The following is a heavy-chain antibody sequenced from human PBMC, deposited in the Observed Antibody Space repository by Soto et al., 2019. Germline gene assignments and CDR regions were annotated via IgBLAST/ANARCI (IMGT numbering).Heavy chain of an antibody. V-gene: IGHV1-2*02. Sequence: ASVKVSCKASGYTFTGYYMHWVRQAPGQGLEWMGWINPNSGGTNYAQKFQGRVTMTRDTSISTAYMELSRLRSDDTAVYYCARGQAYYYGSGSYYANWFDPWGQGTLVTVS. CDR1: GYTFTGYY. CDR2: INPNSGGT. J-gene: IGHJ5*02. CDR3: ARGQAYYYGSGSYYANWFDP. D-gene: IGHD3-10*01.